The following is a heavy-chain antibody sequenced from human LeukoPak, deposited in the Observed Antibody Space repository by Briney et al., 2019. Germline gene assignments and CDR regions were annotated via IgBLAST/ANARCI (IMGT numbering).Heavy chain of an antibody. J-gene: IGHJ5*02. CDR3: ARGHDLDWGSGSYYLNWFDP. Sequence: SETLSLTCTVSGDSISSGSYYWSWIRQPAGKGLEWIGRIYTSGSTYYNPSLKSRVTISVDTSKNQFSLKLSSATAADTAVYYCARGHDLDWGSGSYYLNWFDPWGQGTLVTVSS. CDR2: IYTSGST. CDR1: GDSISSGSYY. V-gene: IGHV4-61*02. D-gene: IGHD3-10*01.